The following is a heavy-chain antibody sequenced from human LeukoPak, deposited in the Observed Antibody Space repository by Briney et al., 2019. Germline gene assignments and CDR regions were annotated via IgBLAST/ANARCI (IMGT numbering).Heavy chain of an antibody. CDR3: ARLGSYHDF. CDR2: IHSSGGS. J-gene: IGHJ4*02. Sequence: SETLSLTCTVSGASISNYYWSWIRQTPEKGLEWMGHIHSSGGSSYYPSLKSRLTLSIDTSRNQLSLKLPSVTAADTAVYFCARLGSYHDFWGQGALVTASS. D-gene: IGHD1-26*01. CDR1: GASISNYY. V-gene: IGHV4-4*09.